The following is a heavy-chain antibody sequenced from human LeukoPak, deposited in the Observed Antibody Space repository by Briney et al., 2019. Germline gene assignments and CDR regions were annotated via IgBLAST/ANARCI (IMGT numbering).Heavy chain of an antibody. CDR2: IRGTGGGGST. D-gene: IGHD2-2*02. J-gene: IGHJ3*02. CDR1: GFPFSLYA. V-gene: IGHV3-23*01. Sequence: GGSLRLSCAASGFPFSLYAMSWVRQAPGKGLEWVSTIRGTGGGGSTYYADSVKGRFTVSRDNSKNMVYLQMNSLRAEDTALYYCAKALVVPAAIQGAFNIWGQGTMVTVSS. CDR3: AKALVVPAAIQGAFNI.